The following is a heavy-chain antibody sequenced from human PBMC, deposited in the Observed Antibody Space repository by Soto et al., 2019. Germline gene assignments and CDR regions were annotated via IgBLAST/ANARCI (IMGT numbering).Heavy chain of an antibody. J-gene: IGHJ3*02. CDR3: ASGKDGYNRFAFDI. Sequence: QVQLQESGPGLVKPSETLSLTCTVSGGSISSYYWSWIRQPPGKGLEWIGYIYYSGSTNYNPSLKSRVTISVDSSKNQFSLKLSSVTAADTAVYYCASGKDGYNRFAFDIWGQGTMVTVSS. CDR1: GGSISSYY. V-gene: IGHV4-59*08. D-gene: IGHD6-25*01. CDR2: IYYSGST.